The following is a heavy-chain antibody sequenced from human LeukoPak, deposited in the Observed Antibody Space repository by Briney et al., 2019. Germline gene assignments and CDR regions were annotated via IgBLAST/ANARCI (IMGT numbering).Heavy chain of an antibody. J-gene: IGHJ5*01. CDR1: GFIFSDYA. V-gene: IGHV3-23*01. Sequence: PGGSLRLSCAASGFIFSDYAMSWVRQTPGKGLEWISTFSGYGGDTYYADSMKGRFTISRDTSKSTLYLQMNSLRAEDTAVYYCAERPGKAAAGPFDSWGLGTLVTVS. D-gene: IGHD6-13*01. CDR2: FSGYGGDT. CDR3: AERPGKAAAGPFDS.